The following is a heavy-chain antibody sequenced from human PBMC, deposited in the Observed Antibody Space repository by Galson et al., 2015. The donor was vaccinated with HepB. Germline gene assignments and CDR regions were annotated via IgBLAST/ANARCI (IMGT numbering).Heavy chain of an antibody. J-gene: IGHJ4*02. CDR2: MYYNGNT. CDR1: GASISSGDYY. Sequence: SLTCSVSGASISSGDYYWSWIRQPPGKGLEWIGYMYYNGNTYYNPSLRSRVTISQDTPNNQFYLKLSSVTAADTAVYYCAREADFGSGSYFDFWGQGTLVTVSS. D-gene: IGHD3-10*01. V-gene: IGHV4-30-4*01. CDR3: AREADFGSGSYFDF.